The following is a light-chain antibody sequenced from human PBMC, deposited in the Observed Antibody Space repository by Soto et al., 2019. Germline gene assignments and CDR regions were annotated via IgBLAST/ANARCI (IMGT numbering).Light chain of an antibody. CDR1: QSVSSSF. Sequence: ENLLTQSPGTLSLSPGERATLSCRASQSVSSSFLAWYQQKPGQAPRLLIHGASSRVNGIPDRFSGSGFGTDVTLTISRLEPEDFAVYYCQQYGSSPFTFGGGTRVRIK. J-gene: IGKJ4*01. CDR3: QQYGSSPFT. CDR2: GAS. V-gene: IGKV3-20*01.